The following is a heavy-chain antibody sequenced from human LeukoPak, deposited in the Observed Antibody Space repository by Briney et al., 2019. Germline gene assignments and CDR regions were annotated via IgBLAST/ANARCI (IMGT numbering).Heavy chain of an antibody. D-gene: IGHD2-2*01. J-gene: IGHJ5*02. V-gene: IGHV4-59*01. Sequence: PSETLSLTCTVSGASISNFYWSWIRQPPAKGLEWIGDISYSGSTNYNPSLKSRVTMSVDTSKNQFSLKLRSVTAADTAVYYCARLHCSSPNCHRNWFDPWGQGTLVTVSS. CDR3: ARLHCSSPNCHRNWFDP. CDR1: GASISNFY. CDR2: ISYSGST.